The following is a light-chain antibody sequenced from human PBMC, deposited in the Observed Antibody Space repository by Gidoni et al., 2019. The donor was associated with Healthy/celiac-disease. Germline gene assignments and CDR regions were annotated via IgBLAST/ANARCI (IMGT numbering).Light chain of an antibody. CDR2: AAS. Sequence: IRLTPSPSSFSASTGERVTITCRASQGISSYLAWYQQKPGKAPKLLIYAASTLQSGVPSRFSGSGSGTDFTLTISCLQSEDFATYYCQQYYSYPLTFGGGTKVEIK. V-gene: IGKV1-8*01. CDR1: QGISSY. CDR3: QQYYSYPLT. J-gene: IGKJ4*01.